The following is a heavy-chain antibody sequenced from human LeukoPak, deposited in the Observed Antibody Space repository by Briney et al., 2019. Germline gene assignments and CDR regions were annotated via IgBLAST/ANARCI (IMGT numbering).Heavy chain of an antibody. CDR1: GGSISSSSYY. V-gene: IGHV4-39*07. CDR2: IYYSGST. J-gene: IGHJ4*02. CDR3: ARVKAAAGTYYFDY. Sequence: PSETLSLTCTVSGGSISSSSYYWGWIRQPPGKGLEWIGSIYYSGSTYYNPSLKSRVTISVDTSKNQFSLKLSSVTAADTAVYYCARVKAAAGTYYFDYWGQGTLVTVSS. D-gene: IGHD6-13*01.